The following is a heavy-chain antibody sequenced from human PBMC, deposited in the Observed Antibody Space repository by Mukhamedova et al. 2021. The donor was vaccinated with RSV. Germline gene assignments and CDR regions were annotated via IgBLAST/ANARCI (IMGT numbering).Heavy chain of an antibody. J-gene: IGHJ6*02. CDR3: GRLGDFWSGYSPDYYYYYGMDV. Sequence: GLEWMGRIDPSDSYTNYSPSFQGHVTISADKSISTAYLQWSSLKASDTAMYYCGRLGDFWSGYSPDYYYYYGMDVWGQGTTVTVS. D-gene: IGHD3-3*01. V-gene: IGHV5-10-1*01. CDR2: IDPSDSYT.